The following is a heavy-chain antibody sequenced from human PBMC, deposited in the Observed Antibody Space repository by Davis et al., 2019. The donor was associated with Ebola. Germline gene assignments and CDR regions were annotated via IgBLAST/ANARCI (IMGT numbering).Heavy chain of an antibody. D-gene: IGHD3-10*01. CDR1: GGSISSYY. J-gene: IGHJ4*02. CDR2: IYYSGST. Sequence: GSLRLSCTVSGGSISSYYWSWIRQPPGKGLEWIGYIYYSGSTNYNPSLKSRVTISVDTSKNQFSLKLSSVTAADTAVYYCARGGLWFGEPSLYYFDYWGQGTLVTVSS. CDR3: ARGGLWFGEPSLYYFDY. V-gene: IGHV4-59*01.